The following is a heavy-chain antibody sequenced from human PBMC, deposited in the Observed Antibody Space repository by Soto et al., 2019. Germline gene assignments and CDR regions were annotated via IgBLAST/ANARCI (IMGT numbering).Heavy chain of an antibody. D-gene: IGHD2-2*02. CDR1: GFTFSSYE. CDR3: ARDGVVPAAIRGIYYVMDV. V-gene: IGHV3-48*03. CDR2: ISSSGSTI. J-gene: IGHJ6*02. Sequence: EVQLVESGGGLVQPGGSLRLSCAASGFTFSSYEMNWVRQAPGKGLEWVSYISSSGSTIYYADSVKGRFTISRDNAKNSLYLQMNSLRAEDTAVYYCARDGVVPAAIRGIYYVMDVWGQGTTVTVSS.